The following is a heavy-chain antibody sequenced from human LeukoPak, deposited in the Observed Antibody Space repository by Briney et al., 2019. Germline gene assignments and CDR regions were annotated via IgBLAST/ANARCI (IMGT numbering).Heavy chain of an antibody. Sequence: SVKVSCKASGGTFSSYAIIWVRQAPGQRLEWMGGIIPMFGTADYAQKFQDRVTITADESTSTAYMELSSLRSEDTGVYYCARVGRNYSDSSGYCGRAFDIWGQGTMVTVSS. CDR3: ARVGRNYSDSSGYCGRAFDI. CDR2: IIPMFGTA. CDR1: GGTFSSYA. J-gene: IGHJ3*02. D-gene: IGHD3-22*01. V-gene: IGHV1-69*13.